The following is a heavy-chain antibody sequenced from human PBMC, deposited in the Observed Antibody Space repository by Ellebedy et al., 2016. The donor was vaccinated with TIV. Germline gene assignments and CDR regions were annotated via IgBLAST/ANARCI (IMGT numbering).Heavy chain of an antibody. J-gene: IGHJ3*02. CDR3: AREAHDHYDSSGRGAFDI. CDR1: GFTFNSYW. Sequence: PGGSLRLSCAAPGFTFNSYWMSWVRQAPGKGLEWVATIKQDGSEKYYVDSVKGRFTISRDNAKNSLYLQMNSLRAEDTAVYYCAREAHDHYDSSGRGAFDIWGQGTMVTVSS. V-gene: IGHV3-7*01. CDR2: IKQDGSEK. D-gene: IGHD3-22*01.